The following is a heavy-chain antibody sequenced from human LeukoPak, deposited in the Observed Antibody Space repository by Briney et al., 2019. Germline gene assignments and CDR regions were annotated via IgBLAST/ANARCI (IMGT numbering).Heavy chain of an antibody. CDR1: GYTFTTYG. V-gene: IGHV1-18*01. CDR3: TRDLPYSSSWESIDY. J-gene: IGHJ4*02. CDR2: ISAYNGDA. D-gene: IGHD6-13*01. Sequence: ASVKVSCKASGYTFTTYGISWVRQAPGQGLEWMGSISAYNGDATYAQHLQGRVTMTTDTSTSTAYMELRSLRSDDTAVYYCTRDLPYSSSWESIDYWGQGTLVTVSS.